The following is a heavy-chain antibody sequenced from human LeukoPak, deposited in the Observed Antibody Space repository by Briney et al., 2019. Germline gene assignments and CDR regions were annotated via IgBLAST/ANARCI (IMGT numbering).Heavy chain of an antibody. V-gene: IGHV1-8*01. CDR1: GYTFTSYD. J-gene: IGHJ6*02. Sequence: ASVKVSCKASGYTFTSYDINWVRQATGQGLEWMGWMNPNGGNTGYAQKFQGRVTMTRNTSISTAYMELSSLRSEDTAVYYCARGGRIAAAGTAEYYYYYGMDVWGQGTTVTVSS. D-gene: IGHD6-13*01. CDR2: MNPNGGNT. CDR3: ARGGRIAAAGTAEYYYYYGMDV.